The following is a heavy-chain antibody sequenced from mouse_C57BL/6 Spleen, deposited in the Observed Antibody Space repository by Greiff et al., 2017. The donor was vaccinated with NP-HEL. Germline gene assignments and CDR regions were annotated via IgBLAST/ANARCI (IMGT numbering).Heavy chain of an antibody. CDR3: ARLGNLYYGYDGGIDY. V-gene: IGHV1-78*01. D-gene: IGHD2-2*01. CDR1: GYTFTDHT. J-gene: IGHJ4*01. CDR2: IYPRDGST. Sequence: VQLQQSDAELVKPGASVKISCKVSGYTFTDHTIHWMKQRPEQGLEWIGYIYPRDGSTKYNEKFKGKATLTADKSSSTAYMQLNSLTSEDSAVYFCARLGNLYYGYDGGIDYWGQGTSVTVSS.